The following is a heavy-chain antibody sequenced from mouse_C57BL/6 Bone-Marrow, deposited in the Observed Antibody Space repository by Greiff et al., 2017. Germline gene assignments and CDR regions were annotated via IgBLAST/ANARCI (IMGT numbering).Heavy chain of an antibody. Sequence: QVQLQQSGAELARPGASVKLSCKASGYTFTRYGISWVKQRTGQGLEWIGEIYPRSGNTYYNEKFKGKATLTADKSSSTAYRELRSLTSEDSAVYFCAPLYYDYDGAWFAYWGQGTLVTVSA. V-gene: IGHV1-81*01. CDR3: APLYYDYDGAWFAY. D-gene: IGHD2-4*01. J-gene: IGHJ3*01. CDR1: GYTFTRYG. CDR2: IYPRSGNT.